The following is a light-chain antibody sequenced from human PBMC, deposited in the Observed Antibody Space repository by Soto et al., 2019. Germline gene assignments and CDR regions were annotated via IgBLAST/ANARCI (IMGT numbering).Light chain of an antibody. V-gene: IGKV3-11*01. Sequence: EIVLTQSPATLSLSPGQRATLSCRASQSVHNYLAWYQQKPGQAPRLLIYAASNRATGIPARFSGSGSGTDFTLTISSLEPEDFAVYYCQQRSYGLTFGPGTKVDFK. J-gene: IGKJ3*01. CDR3: QQRSYGLT. CDR2: AAS. CDR1: QSVHNY.